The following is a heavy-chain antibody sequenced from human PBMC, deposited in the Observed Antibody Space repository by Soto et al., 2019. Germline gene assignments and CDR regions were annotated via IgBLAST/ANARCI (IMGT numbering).Heavy chain of an antibody. J-gene: IGHJ4*02. CDR1: GFTFSSYA. V-gene: IGHV3-30-3*01. Sequence: QVQLVESGGGVVQPGRSLRLSCAASGFTFSSYAMHWVRQAPGKGLEWVAVISYDGSNKYYADSVKGRFTISRDNSKNTRYLQMNSLRAEDTAVYYCARERGGGVAAAGLFDYWGQGTLVTVSS. D-gene: IGHD6-13*01. CDR2: ISYDGSNK. CDR3: ARERGGGVAAAGLFDY.